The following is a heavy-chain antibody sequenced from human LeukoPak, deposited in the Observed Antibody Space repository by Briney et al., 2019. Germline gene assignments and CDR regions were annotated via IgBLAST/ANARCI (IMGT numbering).Heavy chain of an antibody. CDR2: INHIGYT. CDR3: TRMTAGHDY. V-gene: IGHV4-34*01. Sequence: PSETLSLTCAVSGVSFDDYYWSWVRQTPGKGLEWIGEINHIGYTNDSPSLKSRVTLSIDTSRKQSSLNLRSVTVADTGIYYCTRMTAGHDYWGQGTLVTVSS. J-gene: IGHJ4*02. D-gene: IGHD2-21*02. CDR1: GVSFDDYY.